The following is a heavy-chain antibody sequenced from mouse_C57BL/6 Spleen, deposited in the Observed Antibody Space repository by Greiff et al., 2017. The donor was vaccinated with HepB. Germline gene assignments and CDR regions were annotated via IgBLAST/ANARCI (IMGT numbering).Heavy chain of an antibody. CDR2: IYPSDSET. CDR1: GYTFTSYW. CDR3: ARPGSSPAHAFDY. J-gene: IGHJ2*01. D-gene: IGHD1-1*01. V-gene: IGHV1-61*01. Sequence: VQLQQSGAELVRPGSSVKLSCKASGYTFTSYWMDWVKQRPGQGLEWIGNIYPSDSETHYNQKFKDKATLTVDKSSSTAYMQLSSLTSEDSAVYYCARPGSSPAHAFDYWGQGTTLTVSS.